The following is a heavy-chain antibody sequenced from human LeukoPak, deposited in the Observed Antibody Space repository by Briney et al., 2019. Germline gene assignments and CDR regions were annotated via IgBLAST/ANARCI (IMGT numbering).Heavy chain of an antibody. CDR3: ARSVPYRTTWYGRSDF. CDR1: XYW. J-gene: IGHJ4*02. Sequence: XYWMTWVRQAPXKXLEWVANIRQDGNTKHYLDSVKGRFTISRDNAMNSLYLQMNSLRAEDTAIYYCARSVPYRTTWYGRSDFWGQGTQVTVSS. D-gene: IGHD6-13*01. V-gene: IGHV3-7*03. CDR2: IRQDGNTK.